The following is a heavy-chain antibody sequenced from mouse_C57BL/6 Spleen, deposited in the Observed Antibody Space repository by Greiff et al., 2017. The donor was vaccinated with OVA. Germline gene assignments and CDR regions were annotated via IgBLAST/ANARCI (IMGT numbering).Heavy chain of an antibody. Sequence: VQLKESGGGLVKPGGSLKLSCAASGFTFSDYGMHWVRQSPEKGLEWVAYLSSGSSTIYYADTVKGRFTTYRDNDKTTPFLQMTSLRSEDTAMDYCARSLLLQGYSDVWGTGTTVTVSS. CDR3: ARSLLLQGYSDV. D-gene: IGHD1-1*01. V-gene: IGHV5-17*01. CDR1: GFTFSDYG. CDR2: LSSGSSTI. J-gene: IGHJ1*03.